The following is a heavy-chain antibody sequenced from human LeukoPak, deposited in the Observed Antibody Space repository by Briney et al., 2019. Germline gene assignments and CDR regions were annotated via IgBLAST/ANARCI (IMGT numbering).Heavy chain of an antibody. V-gene: IGHV3-9*01. Sequence: PGGSLRLSCAASGFTFDDYAMHWVRQAPGKGLEWVSAISWNSGIIGYADSVKGRFTISRDNAKNSLYLQMNSLRAEDTALYYCAKEVSEQLGFDYWGQGTLVTVSS. J-gene: IGHJ4*02. D-gene: IGHD6-13*01. CDR1: GFTFDDYA. CDR2: ISWNSGII. CDR3: AKEVSEQLGFDY.